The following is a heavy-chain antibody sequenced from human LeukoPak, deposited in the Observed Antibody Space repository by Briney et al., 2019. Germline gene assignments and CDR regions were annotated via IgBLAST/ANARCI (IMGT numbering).Heavy chain of an antibody. V-gene: IGHV3-7*01. Sequence: GGSLRLSCAASGLTFSSYWMSWVRQAPGKGLEWVANIKQDGSEKYYVDSVKGRFTISRDNAKNSLYLQMNSLRAEDTAVYYCARDYGGNSEGLFDYWGQGTLVTVSS. J-gene: IGHJ4*02. D-gene: IGHD4-23*01. CDR3: ARDYGGNSEGLFDY. CDR2: IKQDGSEK. CDR1: GLTFSSYW.